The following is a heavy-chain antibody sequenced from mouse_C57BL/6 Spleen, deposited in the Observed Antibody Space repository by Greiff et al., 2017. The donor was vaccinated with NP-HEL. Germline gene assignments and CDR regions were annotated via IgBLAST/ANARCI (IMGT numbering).Heavy chain of an antibody. Sequence: EVKLMESEGGLVQPGRSMKLSCTASGFTFSDYYMAWVRQVPEKGLEWVANINYDGSSTYYLDSLKSRFIISRDNAKNILYLQMSSLKSEDTATYYCARVKETMVTTDWYFDVWGTGTTVTVSS. CDR1: GFTFSDYY. CDR2: INYDGSST. D-gene: IGHD2-2*01. V-gene: IGHV5-16*01. CDR3: ARVKETMVTTDWYFDV. J-gene: IGHJ1*03.